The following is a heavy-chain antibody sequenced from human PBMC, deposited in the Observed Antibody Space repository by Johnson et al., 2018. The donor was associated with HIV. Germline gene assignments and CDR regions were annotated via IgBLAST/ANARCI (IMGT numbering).Heavy chain of an antibody. CDR3: AREGRFLGAFDI. J-gene: IGHJ3*02. V-gene: IGHV3-7*05. D-gene: IGHD2/OR15-2a*01. Sequence: VQLVESGGGLVKPGGSLRLSCAASGFTFCDYYMSWVRQAPGKRLEWVANIKQDGSEKYYVDSVKGRFTISRDNAKNSLSLQMTSLRAEDTAIYYCAREGRFLGAFDIWGQGTMVTVSS. CDR1: GFTFCDYY. CDR2: IKQDGSEK.